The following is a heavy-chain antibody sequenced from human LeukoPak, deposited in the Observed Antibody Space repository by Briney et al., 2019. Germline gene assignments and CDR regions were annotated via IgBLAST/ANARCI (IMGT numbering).Heavy chain of an antibody. CDR1: GGTFSSYA. CDR3: ARAELRWLQKDLGDY. CDR2: IIPIFGTA. V-gene: IGHV1-69*01. D-gene: IGHD5-24*01. Sequence: SVKVSCKASGGTFSSYAISWVRQAPGQGLEWMGGIIPIFGTANYAQKFQGRVTITADESTSTAYMELSSLRSEDTAMYYCARAELRWLQKDLGDYWGQGTPVTVSS. J-gene: IGHJ4*02.